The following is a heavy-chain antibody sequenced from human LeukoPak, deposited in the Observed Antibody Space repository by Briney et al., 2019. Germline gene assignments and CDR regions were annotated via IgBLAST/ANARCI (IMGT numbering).Heavy chain of an antibody. V-gene: IGHV4-4*07. CDR3: ARDTYYYDSSGYMSLDY. D-gene: IGHD3-22*01. Sequence: SETLSLTCTVSGGSISSYYWSWIRQPAGKGLEWIGRIHTRGSTNYNPSLKSRVTMSVDTSKNQFSLKLTSVTAADTAVYYCARDTYYYDSSGYMSLDYWGQGTLVTVSS. CDR2: IHTRGST. J-gene: IGHJ4*02. CDR1: GGSISSYY.